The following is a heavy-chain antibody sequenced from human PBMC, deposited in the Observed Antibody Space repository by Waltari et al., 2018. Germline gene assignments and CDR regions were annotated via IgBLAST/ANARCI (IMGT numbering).Heavy chain of an antibody. D-gene: IGHD6-13*01. J-gene: IGHJ4*02. Sequence: QVQLQQSGPGLVEPSQTLSLTCAISGDSVSSNSVTWNWIRQSPSRGLEWLGRTYYRSKWFNHYAVSVESRIIFNPDTSKNQFSLQLSSVNPEDTAVYYCARRRDGSNFFDFWGQGTLVTVST. CDR1: GDSVSSNSVT. CDR2: TYYRSKWFN. CDR3: ARRRDGSNFFDF. V-gene: IGHV6-1*01.